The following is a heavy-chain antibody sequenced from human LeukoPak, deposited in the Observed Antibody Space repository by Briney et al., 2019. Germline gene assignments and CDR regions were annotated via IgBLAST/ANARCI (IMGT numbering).Heavy chain of an antibody. CDR1: GYTFTSYY. D-gene: IGHD5-24*01. V-gene: IGHV1-46*01. CDR2: INPSGGST. J-gene: IGHJ6*02. CDR3: ARDSGEMRYYYYGMDV. Sequence: ASVTVSCKASGYTFTSYYMHWVRQAPGQGLEWMGIINPSGGSTSYAQKFQGRVTMTRDTSTSTVYMELSSLRSEDTAVYYCARDSGEMRYYYYGMDVWGQGTTVTVSS.